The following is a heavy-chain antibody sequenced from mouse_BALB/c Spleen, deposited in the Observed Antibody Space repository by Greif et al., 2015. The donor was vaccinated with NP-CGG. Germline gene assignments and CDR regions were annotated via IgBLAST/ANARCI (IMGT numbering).Heavy chain of an antibody. CDR2: ISSGGGST. D-gene: IGHD1-1*01. Sequence: DVKLQESGGGLVKPGGSLKLSCAASGFAFSSYDMSWVRQTPEKRLEWVAYISSGGGSTYYPDTVKGRFTISRDNAKNTLYLQMSSLKSEDTAMYYCARHYYGSSYSYWGQGTTLTVSS. J-gene: IGHJ2*01. V-gene: IGHV5-12-1*01. CDR3: ARHYYGSSYSY. CDR1: GFAFSSYD.